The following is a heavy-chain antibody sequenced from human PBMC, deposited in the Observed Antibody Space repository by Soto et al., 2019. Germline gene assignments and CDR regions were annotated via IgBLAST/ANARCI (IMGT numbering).Heavy chain of an antibody. Sequence: QVQLLQSGAEVKKPGASVKVSCKASGYSFTSYGISWVRQAPGQGLEWVGWISAYNGDTNYAQKLQGRLIMTTDTSTSTVYMELRSLTSDDTALYYCAAYWSSTTCNSYFQHWGQGTLITVSS. CDR3: AAYWSSTTCNSYFQH. CDR2: ISAYNGDT. V-gene: IGHV1-18*01. D-gene: IGHD2-2*01. J-gene: IGHJ1*01. CDR1: GYSFTSYG.